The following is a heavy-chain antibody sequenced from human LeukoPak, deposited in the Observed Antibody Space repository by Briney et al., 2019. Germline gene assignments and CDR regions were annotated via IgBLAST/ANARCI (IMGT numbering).Heavy chain of an antibody. CDR3: AKDPYRVWGSYRTY. V-gene: IGHV3-30*18. Sequence: GRSLRLSCAASGFTFSSYGMHWVRQAPGKGLEWVAVISYDGSNKYYADSVEGRFTISRDNSKNTLYLQMNSLRAEDTAVYYCAKDPYRVWGSYRTYWGQGTLVTVSS. D-gene: IGHD3-16*02. CDR2: ISYDGSNK. J-gene: IGHJ4*02. CDR1: GFTFSSYG.